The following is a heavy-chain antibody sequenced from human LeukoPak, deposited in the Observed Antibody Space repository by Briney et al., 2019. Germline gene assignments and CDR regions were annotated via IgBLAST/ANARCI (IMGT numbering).Heavy chain of an antibody. CDR1: GGSINSDTYY. V-gene: IGHV4-39*07. CDR2: IYYTGGRT. Sequence: SPSETLSLTCTVSGGSINSDTYYWVWIRQPPGKGLEWIGSIYYTGGRTFYNPSLKSRVTISVDTSKNQFSLKLSSVTAADTAVYYCARSPELRLGELSSPYDAFDIWGQGTMVTVSS. J-gene: IGHJ3*02. CDR3: ARSPELRLGELSSPYDAFDI. D-gene: IGHD3-16*02.